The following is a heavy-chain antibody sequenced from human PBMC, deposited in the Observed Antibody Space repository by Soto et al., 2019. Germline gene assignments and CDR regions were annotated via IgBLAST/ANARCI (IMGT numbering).Heavy chain of an antibody. CDR1: GFTFDDYA. J-gene: IGHJ4*02. Sequence: EVQLVESGGGLVQPGRSLRLSCAACGFTFDDYAMHWVRQAPGKGLEWVSGISWNSGSIGYADSVKGRFTISRDNAKNSLYLQMNSLRAEDTALYYCAKARWLQLPFDYWGQGTLVTVSS. D-gene: IGHD5-12*01. V-gene: IGHV3-9*01. CDR2: ISWNSGSI. CDR3: AKARWLQLPFDY.